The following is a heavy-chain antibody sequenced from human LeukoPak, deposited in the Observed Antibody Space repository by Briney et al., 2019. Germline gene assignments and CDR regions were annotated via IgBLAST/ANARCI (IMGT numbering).Heavy chain of an antibody. CDR3: ARRSYYYDSSGYFDY. V-gene: IGHV4-30-4*01. D-gene: IGHD3-22*01. CDR2: IYYSGST. J-gene: IGHJ4*02. CDR1: GGSISSGDYY. Sequence: SQTLSLTCTVSGGSISSGDYYWSWIRQPPGKGLEWIGYIYYSGSTYYNPSLKSRVTISVDTSKRQFSLKLSSVTAADTAVYYCARRSYYYDSSGYFDYWGQGTLVTVSS.